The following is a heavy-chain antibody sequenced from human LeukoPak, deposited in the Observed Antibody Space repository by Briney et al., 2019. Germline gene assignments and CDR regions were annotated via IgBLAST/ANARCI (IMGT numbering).Heavy chain of an antibody. CDR1: GGSFSGYY. CDR3: ARGEAPYSSGWYYFDY. Sequence: PSETLSLTCAVYGGSFSGYYWSWIRQPPGKGLEWIGEINHRGSTNYNPSLKSRVTISVDTSKNQFSLKLSSVTAADTAVYYCARGEAPYSSGWYYFDYWGQGTLVTVSS. V-gene: IGHV4-34*01. J-gene: IGHJ4*02. CDR2: INHRGST. D-gene: IGHD6-19*01.